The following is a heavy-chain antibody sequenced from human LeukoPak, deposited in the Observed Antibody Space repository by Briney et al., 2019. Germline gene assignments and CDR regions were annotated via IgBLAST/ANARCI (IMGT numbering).Heavy chain of an antibody. J-gene: IGHJ6*02. CDR2: ISRNGGNT. Sequence: GGCLRLACSAYGLSVSNYFVDSVRQTPGLGLEYDSVISRNGGNTNNADCVEGRFSIYRDNSTRKVYNQMSSLRAEGTSVYDCVKGPAENCEDYASPFYYGMDVWDQGTTVTVSS. CDR1: GLSVSNYF. V-gene: IGHV3-64D*06. D-gene: IGHD4-17*01. CDR3: VKGPAENCEDYASPFYYGMDV.